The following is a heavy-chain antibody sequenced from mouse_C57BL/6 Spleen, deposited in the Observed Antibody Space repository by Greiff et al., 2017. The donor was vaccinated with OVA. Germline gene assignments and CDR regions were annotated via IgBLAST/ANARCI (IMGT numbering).Heavy chain of an antibody. CDR2: IDPEDGET. V-gene: IGHV14-2*01. Sequence: EVKLQESGAELVKPGASVKLSCTASGFNIKDYYMHWVKQRTEQGLEWIGRIDPEDGETKYAPKFQGKATITADTSSNTAYLQLSSLTSEDTAVYYCALNWDVAWFAYWGQGTLVTVSA. CDR3: ALNWDVAWFAY. CDR1: GFNIKDYY. D-gene: IGHD4-1*01. J-gene: IGHJ3*01.